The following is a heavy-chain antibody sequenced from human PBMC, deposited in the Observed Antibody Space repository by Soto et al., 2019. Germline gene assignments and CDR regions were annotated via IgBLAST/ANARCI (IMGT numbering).Heavy chain of an antibody. V-gene: IGHV1-2*04. CDR1: GYTFTGYY. J-gene: IGHJ4*02. CDR3: ARAQPYYYDSSGYYTMGYHYFDY. Sequence: ASVKVSCKASGYTFTGYYMHWVRQAPGQGLEWMGWINPNSGGTNYAQKFQGWVTMTRDTSISTAYMELSRLGSDDTAVYYCARAQPYYYDSSGYYTMGYHYFDYWGQGTLVTVSS. CDR2: INPNSGGT. D-gene: IGHD3-22*01.